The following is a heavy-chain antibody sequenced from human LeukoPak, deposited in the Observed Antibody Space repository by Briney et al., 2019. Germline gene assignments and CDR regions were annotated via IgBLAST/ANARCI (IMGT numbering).Heavy chain of an antibody. J-gene: IGHJ5*02. D-gene: IGHD3-22*01. CDR3: ARHGIDNYDSSGYSSWFDP. CDR2: IYYSGSP. V-gene: IGHV4-31*03. CDR1: GGSISSGGYY. Sequence: SEALSLTCTVSGGSISSGGYYWSWIRQYPGKGLEWIGYIYYSGSPYYNPSLKSRLTISVDTSKSQFSLQLTSVTAADTAVYYCARHGIDNYDSSGYSSWFDPWGQGTLVTISS.